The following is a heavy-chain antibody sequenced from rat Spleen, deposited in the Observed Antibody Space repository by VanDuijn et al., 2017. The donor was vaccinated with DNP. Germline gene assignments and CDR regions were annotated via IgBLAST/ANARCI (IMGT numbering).Heavy chain of an antibody. V-gene: IGHV5-20*01. CDR1: GFTFSDYY. J-gene: IGHJ1*01. CDR2: ISYDGAT. Sequence: EVQLVESGGGLVQPGRSLKLSCAASGFTFSDYYMAWVRQAPTKGLAWVAYISYDGATYYGDSVKGRFTVSRDNAKSSLYLQMDSLRSEDTATYYCTTHRTWYFDFWGPGTMVTVSS. CDR3: TTHRTWYFDF.